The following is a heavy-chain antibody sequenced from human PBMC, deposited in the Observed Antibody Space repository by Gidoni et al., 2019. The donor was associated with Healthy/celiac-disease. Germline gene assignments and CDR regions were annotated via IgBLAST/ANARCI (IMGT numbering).Heavy chain of an antibody. V-gene: IGHV3-30*18. CDR2: ISYDGSNK. Sequence: QVQLVESGGGVVQPGRYMSLPCAASGVTFSSYGMHWVRQAPGQGLEWVAVISYDGSNKYYADSVKGRFTISRDNSKNTLYLQMNSLRAEDTAVYYCAEESEGYGDWGQGTLVTVSS. CDR3: AEESEGYGD. CDR1: GVTFSSYG. J-gene: IGHJ4*02. D-gene: IGHD4-17*01.